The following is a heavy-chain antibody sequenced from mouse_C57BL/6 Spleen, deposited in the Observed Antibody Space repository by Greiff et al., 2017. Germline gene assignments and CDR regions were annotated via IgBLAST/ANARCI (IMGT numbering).Heavy chain of an antibody. CDR3: ARAYYDYDRAWFAY. Sequence: VQLKESGPGMVKPSQSLSLTCTVTGYSITSGYDWHWIRHFPGNKLEWMGYISYSGSTNYNPSLKSRISITHDTSKNHFFLKLNSVTTEDTATYYCARAYYDYDRAWFAYWGQGTLVTVSA. D-gene: IGHD2-4*01. CDR2: ISYSGST. J-gene: IGHJ3*01. CDR1: GYSITSGYD. V-gene: IGHV3-1*01.